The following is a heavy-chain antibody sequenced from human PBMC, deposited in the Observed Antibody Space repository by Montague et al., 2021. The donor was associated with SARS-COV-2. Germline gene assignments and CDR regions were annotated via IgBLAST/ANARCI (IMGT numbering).Heavy chain of an antibody. CDR1: RGSFSNYY. D-gene: IGHD3-9*01. Sequence: SETLSLTCAVSRGSFSNYYWTWIRQSPGKGLEWIGEINQGGAPNYTPSLKSGVTISLAPYKKQISLKLNSVTVADTAVFFCARGRPVQGSFRHFDSISSGALDIWAQGSLVIASS. CDR3: ARGRPVQGSFRHFDSISSGALDI. J-gene: IGHJ3*02. V-gene: IGHV4-34*01. CDR2: INQGGAP.